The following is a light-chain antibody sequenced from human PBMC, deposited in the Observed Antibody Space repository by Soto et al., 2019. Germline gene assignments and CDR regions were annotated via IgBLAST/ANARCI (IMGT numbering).Light chain of an antibody. J-gene: IGKJ1*01. Sequence: EIVLTQSPDTLSLSPGERATLSCRASQSVSSNYLAWYQQKPGQAPRLLIYGASSRATGIPDRFSGSGSGTDFNLTISRLEPEDFAVYYCQQYGSSPWTFGQGTKVEIK. CDR3: QQYGSSPWT. CDR1: QSVSSNY. CDR2: GAS. V-gene: IGKV3-20*01.